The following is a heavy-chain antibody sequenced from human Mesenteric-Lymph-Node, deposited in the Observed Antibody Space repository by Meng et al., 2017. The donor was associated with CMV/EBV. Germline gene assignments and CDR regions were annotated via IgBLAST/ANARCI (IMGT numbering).Heavy chain of an antibody. CDR3: ARGPSWVGPFDY. CDR1: GYSFTSYD. J-gene: IGHJ4*02. D-gene: IGHD3-10*01. CDR2: MNPNSGDT. Sequence: ASVKVSCKASGYSFTSYDINWVRQAAGQGLEWMGWMNPNSGDTDYAQKFQGRVTMTRDTSINTAYMELSSLRSEDTAVYYCARGPSWVGPFDYWGQGTLVTVSS. V-gene: IGHV1-8*01.